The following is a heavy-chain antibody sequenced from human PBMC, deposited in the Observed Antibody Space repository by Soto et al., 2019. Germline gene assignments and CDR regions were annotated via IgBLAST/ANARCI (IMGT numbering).Heavy chain of an antibody. D-gene: IGHD3-10*01. CDR2: ISAYNGNT. J-gene: IGHJ4*02. CDR1: GYTFTSYG. CDR3: ARTVMVRGVIPQGFDY. V-gene: IGHV1-18*01. Sequence: ASVKVSCKASGYTFTSYGISWVRQAPGQGLEWMGWISAYNGNTNYAQKLQGRVTMTTDTSTSTAYMELRSLRSDDTAVYYCARTVMVRGVIPQGFDYWGQGTLVTVSS.